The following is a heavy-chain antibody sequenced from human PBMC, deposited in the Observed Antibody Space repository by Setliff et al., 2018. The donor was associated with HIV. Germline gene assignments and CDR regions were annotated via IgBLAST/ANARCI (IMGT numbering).Heavy chain of an antibody. V-gene: IGHV3-23*01. CDR1: GFTFSCYP. D-gene: IGHD5-12*01. CDR3: ARHRFDFGYYYYYMDV. J-gene: IGHJ6*03. CDR2: ISNSSPGNT. Sequence: GGSVRLSCAASGFTFSCYPMTWVRQAPGKGLEWVSAISNSSPGNTYYADSVRGRFTISRDNSKNTLFLQMNSLRAEDTAVYYCARHRFDFGYYYYYMDVWGKGTTVTV.